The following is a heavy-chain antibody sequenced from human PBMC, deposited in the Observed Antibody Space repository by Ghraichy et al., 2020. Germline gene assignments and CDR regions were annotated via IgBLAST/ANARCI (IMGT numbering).Heavy chain of an antibody. J-gene: IGHJ4*02. CDR1: GGSISAYP. CDR2: VLSSGST. Sequence: SETLSLTCTVSGGSISAYPWSWIRQPPGKGLEWIAYVLSSGSTNYNHYSPSLQSRLTISVDTSKNQFSLKLSSVTSADTAVYYCARRGTRDGTSWYEDYWGQGTLVTVSS. CDR3: ARRGTRDGTSWYEDY. D-gene: IGHD6-13*01. V-gene: IGHV4-59*08.